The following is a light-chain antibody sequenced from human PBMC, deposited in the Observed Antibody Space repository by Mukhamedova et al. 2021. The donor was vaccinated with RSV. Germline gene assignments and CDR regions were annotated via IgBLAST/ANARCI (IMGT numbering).Light chain of an antibody. Sequence: WYQRRVHGKAPNLLIFATSSLQSGVSSRFSGRGSETDFTLTISSLEPEDFATYYCQQTYRAFTFGPGTRVDIK. J-gene: IGKJ3*01. V-gene: IGKV1-39*01. CDR2: ATS. CDR3: QQTYRAFT.